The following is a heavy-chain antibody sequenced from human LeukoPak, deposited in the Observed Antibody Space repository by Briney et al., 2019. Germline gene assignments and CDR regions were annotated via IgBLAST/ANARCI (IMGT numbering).Heavy chain of an antibody. CDR1: GGSISSTNW. Sequence: PSETLSLTCGVSGGSISSTNWWSWVRQPPGQGLEWIGEISLTGRTNYNPSLNSRVTISVDTSKNQFSLKLSSVTAADTAVYYCAREIVVVPAAMNWFDPWGQGTLVTVSS. J-gene: IGHJ5*02. V-gene: IGHV4-4*02. CDR2: ISLTGRT. D-gene: IGHD2-2*01. CDR3: AREIVVVPAAMNWFDP.